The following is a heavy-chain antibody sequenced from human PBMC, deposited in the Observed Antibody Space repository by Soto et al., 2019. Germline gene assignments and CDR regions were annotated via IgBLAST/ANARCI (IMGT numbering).Heavy chain of an antibody. Sequence: GESLKISCKGSGYSFTSYWIGWVRQMPGKGLEWMGIIYPGDSDTRYSPTFQGQVTISADKSISTAYLQWSSLKASDTAMYYSSRAAGHCGGDCYPFDYWGQGTLVTVSS. CDR1: GYSFTSYW. D-gene: IGHD2-21*02. J-gene: IGHJ4*02. V-gene: IGHV5-51*01. CDR3: SRAAGHCGGDCYPFDY. CDR2: IYPGDSDT.